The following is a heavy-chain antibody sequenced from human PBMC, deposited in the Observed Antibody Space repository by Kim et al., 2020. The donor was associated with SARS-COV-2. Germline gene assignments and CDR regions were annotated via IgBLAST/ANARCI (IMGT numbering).Heavy chain of an antibody. V-gene: IGHV3-23*01. D-gene: IGHD7-27*01. CDR2: T. CDR3: AKINGDPLGAY. Sequence: THSADSGRGRVTISRDNSKSTLYLQMDSLRAEDTAIYYCAKINGDPLGAYWGQGTLVTVSS. J-gene: IGHJ4*02.